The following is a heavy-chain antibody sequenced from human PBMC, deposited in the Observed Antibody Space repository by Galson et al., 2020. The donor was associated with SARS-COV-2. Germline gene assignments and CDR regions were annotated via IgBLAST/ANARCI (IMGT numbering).Heavy chain of an antibody. CDR3: ARDGIVGATPLFDY. D-gene: IGHD1-26*01. CDR1: GFTFSSYG. J-gene: IGHJ4*02. CDR2: IWYDGSNK. Sequence: GESLKISCAASGFTFSSYGMHWVRQAPGKGLEWVAVIWYDGSNKYYADSVKGRFTISRDNSKNTLYLQMNSLRAEDTAVYYCARDGIVGATPLFDYWGQVTLVTVSS. V-gene: IGHV3-33*01.